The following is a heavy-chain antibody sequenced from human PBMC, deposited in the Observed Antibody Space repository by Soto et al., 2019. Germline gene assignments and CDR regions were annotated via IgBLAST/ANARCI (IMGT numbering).Heavy chain of an antibody. Sequence: EVQLLEFGGGLVQPGGSLRLSCAASGFTFSSYAMSWVRQAPGKGLEWVSAISSSGGSTFYADSVKGRFTTSRDNSKNTLYLQMNSLRAEDTAVYYCARREAASSGGYCEGDYWGQGTLVTVSS. CDR2: ISSSGGST. V-gene: IGHV3-23*01. CDR1: GFTFSSYA. J-gene: IGHJ4*02. D-gene: IGHD1-26*01. CDR3: ARREAASSGGYCEGDY.